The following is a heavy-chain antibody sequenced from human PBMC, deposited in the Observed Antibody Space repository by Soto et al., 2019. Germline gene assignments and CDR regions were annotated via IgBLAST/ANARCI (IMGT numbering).Heavy chain of an antibody. CDR3: AREDGGGPFDY. Sequence: DVHLLESGGGLVQPGGSLRLSCAASGFMFSAYAMHWVHQAPGQGLEWVSSMSGTSADTYYADSVKGRFTVSRDSSKDTLYLQLNSLRAEDTVLYFCAREDGGGPFDYWGQGTLVIVSS. CDR2: MSGTSADT. J-gene: IGHJ4*02. CDR1: GFMFSAYA. V-gene: IGHV3-23*01. D-gene: IGHD2-15*01.